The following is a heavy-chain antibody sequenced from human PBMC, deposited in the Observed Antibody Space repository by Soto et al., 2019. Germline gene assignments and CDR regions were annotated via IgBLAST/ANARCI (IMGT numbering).Heavy chain of an antibody. CDR2: IYYSGST. CDR1: GGSISSYY. D-gene: IGHD3-3*01. Sequence: SETLSLTCTVSGGSISSYYWSWIRQPPGKGLEWIGYIYYSGSTNYNPSLKSRVTISVDTSKNQFSLKLSSVTAADTAVYYCAGTGIFGVVTPPSYYYGMDVWGQGTTVTVSS. J-gene: IGHJ6*02. V-gene: IGHV4-59*01. CDR3: AGTGIFGVVTPPSYYYGMDV.